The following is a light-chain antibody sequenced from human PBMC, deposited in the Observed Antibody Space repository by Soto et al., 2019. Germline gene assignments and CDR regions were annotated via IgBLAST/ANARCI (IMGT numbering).Light chain of an antibody. Sequence: QSVLTQPPSASGSPGQSVTISCTGTSSDVGGYNFVSGYQQYPGKVPKLMVYEVNKRPSGVPDRFSGSKSGNTASLTVSGLQAEDEADYYCTSYAGGNNVFGTGTKLTVL. J-gene: IGLJ1*01. V-gene: IGLV2-8*01. CDR1: SSDVGGYNF. CDR3: TSYAGGNNV. CDR2: EVN.